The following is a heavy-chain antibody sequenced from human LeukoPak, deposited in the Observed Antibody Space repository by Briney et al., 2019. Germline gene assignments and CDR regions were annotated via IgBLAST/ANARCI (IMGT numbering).Heavy chain of an antibody. V-gene: IGHV3-30*18. CDR3: AKDKGGGYGNDGFDI. CDR1: GFTFSSYG. J-gene: IGHJ3*02. CDR2: ISYDGSNQ. Sequence: GGSLRLSCAASGFTFSSYGMHWVRQAPGKGLEWVAVISYDGSNQYYADSVKGRFTISRDNSKNALYLQMNSLRAEDTAVYYCAKDKGGGYGNDGFDIWGRGTMVTVSS. D-gene: IGHD3-16*01.